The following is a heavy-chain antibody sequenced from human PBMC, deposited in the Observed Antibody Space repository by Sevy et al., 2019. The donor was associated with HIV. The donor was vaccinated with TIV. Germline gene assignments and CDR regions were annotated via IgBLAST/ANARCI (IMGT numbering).Heavy chain of an antibody. D-gene: IGHD5-18*01. J-gene: IGHJ4*02. CDR3: ARERGYTYLFMDI. CDR2: IYHSASI. V-gene: IGHV4-30-4*01. Sequence: SETLSLTCTVSGGAITSGDYYWNWIRQPPGKGLELIGYIYHSASIFYNPSLQSRAIISQDTSKNQFSLKLSSVTAADTAVYFCARERGYTYLFMDIWGQGTPVTVSS. CDR1: GGAITSGDYY.